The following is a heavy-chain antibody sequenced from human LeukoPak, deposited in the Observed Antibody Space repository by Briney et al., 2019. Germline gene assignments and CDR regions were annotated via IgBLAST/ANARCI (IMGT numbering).Heavy chain of an antibody. V-gene: IGHV3-66*01. CDR1: GSPFEDYG. CDR2: IYSGGST. CDR3: AKAIPRHIVVVTALNWFDP. D-gene: IGHD2-21*02. J-gene: IGHJ5*02. Sequence: GGSLRPSLQAPGSPFEDYGLSWFGRVPGKGREWASVIYSGGSTYYADSVKGRFTISRDNSKNTLYLQMNSLRAEDTAVYYCAKAIPRHIVVVTALNWFDPWGQGTLVTVSS.